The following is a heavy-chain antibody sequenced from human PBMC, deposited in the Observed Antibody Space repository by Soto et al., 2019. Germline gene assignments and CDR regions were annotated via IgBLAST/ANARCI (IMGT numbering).Heavy chain of an antibody. CDR1: GCSFTSYW. Sequence: GESLKISCKGSGCSFTSYWIGWVRQMPGKGLEWMGIIYPGDSDTRYSPSFQGQVTISADKSISTAYLQWGSLKASDTAMYYCARQNHRLSVVLVGMAPDSFVFWGKGIIVTV. D-gene: IGHD2-2*01. CDR3: ARQNHRLSVVLVGMAPDSFVF. CDR2: IYPGDSDT. J-gene: IGHJ3*01. V-gene: IGHV5-51*01.